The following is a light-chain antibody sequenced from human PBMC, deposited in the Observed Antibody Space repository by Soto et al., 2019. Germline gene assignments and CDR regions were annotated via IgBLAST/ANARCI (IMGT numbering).Light chain of an antibody. J-gene: IGLJ2*01. Sequence: QSALTQPASVSGSPGQSITISCTGTSSDVGGYNYVSWYQQHPGKAPKLTIYDVSNRPSGVSNRFSGSKSGNTASLTISGLQAEDEADYYCTSYTSSSTVVFGGGTKLTAL. CDR3: TSYTSSSTVV. V-gene: IGLV2-14*01. CDR2: DVS. CDR1: SSDVGGYNY.